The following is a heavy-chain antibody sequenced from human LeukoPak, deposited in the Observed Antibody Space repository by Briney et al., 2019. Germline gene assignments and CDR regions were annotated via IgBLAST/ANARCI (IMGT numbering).Heavy chain of an antibody. J-gene: IGHJ3*02. CDR2: IDPTDSFT. CDR3: ARRKEQLSHAFDI. Sequence: GESLRISCKGSGYSYTNYWISWVRQMPGKGLEWMGRIDPTDSFTNYSPSFQGHVTISADKSINAAHLQWGSLKASDTAIYYCARRKEQLSHAFDIWGQGTMVTVSS. CDR1: GYSYTNYW. D-gene: IGHD1-1*01. V-gene: IGHV5-10-1*01.